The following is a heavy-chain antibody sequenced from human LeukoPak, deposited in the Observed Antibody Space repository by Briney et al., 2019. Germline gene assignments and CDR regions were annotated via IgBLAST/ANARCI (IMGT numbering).Heavy chain of an antibody. V-gene: IGHV3-49*04. D-gene: IGHD4-17*01. CDR3: ARDRDHGLDY. Sequence: PGGSLRLSCTASGFTFGDYGVHWVRQAPGKGLEWIGFTKSRTYGGTTEYAASVKGRFTISRDDSKSIAYLQMNSLKTEDTAVYFCARDRDHGLDYWGQGTLVTVSS. CDR2: TKSRTYGGTT. J-gene: IGHJ4*02. CDR1: GFTFGDYG.